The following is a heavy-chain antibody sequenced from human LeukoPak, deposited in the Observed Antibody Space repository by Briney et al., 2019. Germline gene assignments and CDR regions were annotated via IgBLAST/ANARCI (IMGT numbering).Heavy chain of an antibody. V-gene: IGHV4-61*08. CDR1: GGSISSGGYY. CDR2: IYNSGST. Sequence: PSQTLSLTCTVSGGSISSGGYYWSWVRQPPGKGLEWIGYIYNSGSTTYNPSLKSRATISVDTSKNQFSLKLTSMTAADTAFYYCVRDRELHYWGQGILVTVSS. CDR3: VRDRELHY. J-gene: IGHJ4*02. D-gene: IGHD1-7*01.